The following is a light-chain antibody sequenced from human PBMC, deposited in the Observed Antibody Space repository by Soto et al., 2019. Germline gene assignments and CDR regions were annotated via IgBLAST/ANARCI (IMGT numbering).Light chain of an antibody. CDR2: KDN. V-gene: IGLV6-57*04. Sequence: LTQPHSVSESPGKTVTISCTRSSGSIASNYVQWYQQRPGSAPTTVIYKDNQRPSGVPDRFSGSIDSSSNSASLTISGLKTEDEADYYCQSYDSSVVVFGGGTKVTVL. J-gene: IGLJ2*01. CDR1: SGSIASNY. CDR3: QSYDSSVVV.